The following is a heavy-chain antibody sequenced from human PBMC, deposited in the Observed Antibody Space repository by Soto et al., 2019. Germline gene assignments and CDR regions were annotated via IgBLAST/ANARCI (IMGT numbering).Heavy chain of an antibody. CDR1: GFTFSSYG. CDR3: ARGSGYHPGVYYYYYGMDV. J-gene: IGHJ6*02. V-gene: IGHV3-33*01. Sequence: QVQLVESGGGVVQPGRSLRLSCAASGFTFSSYGMHWVRQAPGKGLEWVAVIWYDGSNKYYADSVKGRFTISRDNSKNTLYLQMNSLRAEATAGYYSARGSGYHPGVYYYYYGMDVWGQGTTVTVSS. D-gene: IGHD5-12*01. CDR2: IWYDGSNK.